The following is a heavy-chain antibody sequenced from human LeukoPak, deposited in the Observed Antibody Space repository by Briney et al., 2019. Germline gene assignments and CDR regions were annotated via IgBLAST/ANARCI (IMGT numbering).Heavy chain of an antibody. V-gene: IGHV4-30-4*08. CDR1: GGSISSGDYY. CDR3: ARVPLRLGELSAFDAFDI. CDR2: IYYSGST. D-gene: IGHD3-16*02. Sequence: SQTLSLTCTVSGGSISSGDYYWSWIRQPPGKGLEWFGYIYYSGSTYYNPSLKSRVTISVDTSKNQFSLKLSSVTAADTAVYYCARVPLRLGELSAFDAFDIWGQGTMVTVSS. J-gene: IGHJ3*02.